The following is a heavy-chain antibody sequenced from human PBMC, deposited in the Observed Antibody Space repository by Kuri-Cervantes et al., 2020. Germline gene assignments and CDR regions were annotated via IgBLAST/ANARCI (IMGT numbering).Heavy chain of an antibody. CDR3: AKDGKYDPEYFQH. D-gene: IGHD3-16*01. V-gene: IGHV3-21*04. CDR2: ISSSSSYI. CDR1: GFTFSSYS. J-gene: IGHJ1*01. Sequence: GESLKISCAASGFTFSSYSMNWVRQAPGKGLEWVSSISSSSSYIYYADSVKGRFTISRDNAKNSLYLQMNSLRAEDTALYYCAKDGKYDPEYFQHWGQGTLVTVSS.